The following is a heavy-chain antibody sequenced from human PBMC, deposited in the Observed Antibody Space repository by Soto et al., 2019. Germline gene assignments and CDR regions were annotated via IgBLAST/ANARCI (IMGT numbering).Heavy chain of an antibody. Sequence: GGSLSLSCAASGFTLSDHHVDWVRHAPGKGLEWVGRSRDKDNGYTTEYAASVKGRFTISRDDSEYSLYLQMNSLKTADTAIYYCARYRSAYCVDCWGQGTQVTVSS. CDR2: SRDKDNGYTT. CDR3: ARYRSAYCVDC. J-gene: IGHJ1*01. V-gene: IGHV3-72*01. D-gene: IGHD3-16*02. CDR1: GFTLSDHH.